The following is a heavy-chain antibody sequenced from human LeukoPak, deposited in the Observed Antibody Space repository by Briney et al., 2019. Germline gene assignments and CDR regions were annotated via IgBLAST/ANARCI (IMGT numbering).Heavy chain of an antibody. Sequence: GGSLRLSCAPSGFTFSTYSINWAPQAPGKGLDWFPSIISSSIYIYYADSVKGRFTISRDNAKNSLYLQMNSLRAEDTAVYYCARDGYYDILTDTYYYYYGMDVWGQGTTVTVSS. D-gene: IGHD3-9*01. CDR3: ARDGYYDILTDTYYYYYGMDV. V-gene: IGHV3-21*04. J-gene: IGHJ6*02. CDR1: GFTFSTYS. CDR2: IISSSIYI.